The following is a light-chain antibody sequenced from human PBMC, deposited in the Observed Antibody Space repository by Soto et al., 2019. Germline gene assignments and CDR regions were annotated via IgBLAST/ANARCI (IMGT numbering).Light chain of an antibody. CDR3: CSFAGGATFV. V-gene: IGLV2-23*02. CDR2: EVS. Sequence: QSVLTQPASVSGSPGQSITISCTGTSSDVGGYNYVSWYQQHPGKAPKLMIYEVSNRPSGVSNRFSGSKSGNTASLTISALQVEDEAVYSCCSFAGGATFVFGGGTKVTVL. J-gene: IGLJ3*02. CDR1: SSDVGGYNY.